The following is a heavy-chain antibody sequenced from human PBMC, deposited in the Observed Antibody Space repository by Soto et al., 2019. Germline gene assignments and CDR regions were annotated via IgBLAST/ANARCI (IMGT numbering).Heavy chain of an antibody. Sequence: QVQLQQWGAGLLKPSETLSLTCAVYGGSFSGYYWSWIRQPPGKGLEWIGEINHSGSTNYNPSLKSRVTISVDTSKNQFSLKLSSVTAADTAVYYCATGPLLYHCSGGSCPPFDYWGQGTLVTVSS. CDR2: INHSGST. CDR3: ATGPLLYHCSGGSCPPFDY. J-gene: IGHJ4*02. V-gene: IGHV4-34*01. CDR1: GGSFSGYY. D-gene: IGHD2-15*01.